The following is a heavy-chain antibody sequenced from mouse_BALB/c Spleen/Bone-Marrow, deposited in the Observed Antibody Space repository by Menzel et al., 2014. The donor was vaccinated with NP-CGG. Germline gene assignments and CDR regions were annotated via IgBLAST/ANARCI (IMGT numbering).Heavy chain of an antibody. Sequence: EVQLVESGGGLVKPGGSLKLSCADSGFTFSSYAMSWVRQTPEKRLEWVASISSGGSTYYPDSVKGRFAISRDNARNILYLQMSSLRSEDTAMYYCARGREVRRGAWFAYWGQGTLVTVSA. CDR3: ARGREVRRGAWFAY. D-gene: IGHD2-14*01. CDR2: ISSGGST. CDR1: GFTFSSYA. J-gene: IGHJ3*01. V-gene: IGHV5-6-5*01.